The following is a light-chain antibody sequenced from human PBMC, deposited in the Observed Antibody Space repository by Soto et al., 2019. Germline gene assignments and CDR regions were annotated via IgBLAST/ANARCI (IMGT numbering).Light chain of an antibody. CDR1: SSDVGAYNY. J-gene: IGLJ1*01. Sequence: QSVLTQPASVSGSPGQSITISCTGTSSDVGAYNYVSWYQQHPGKAPKLMISEVSNRPSGVSNRFSGSKSGNTASLTISGLQAEDEADYYCISYTSTSTLYVFGTGTKLTVL. CDR3: ISYTSTSTLYV. CDR2: EVS. V-gene: IGLV2-14*01.